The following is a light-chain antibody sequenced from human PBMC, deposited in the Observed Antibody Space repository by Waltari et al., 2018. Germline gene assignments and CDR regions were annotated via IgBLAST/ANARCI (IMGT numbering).Light chain of an antibody. Sequence: QSALAQPASVSGSPGQSITISCTGPSNHAGGYNFVSWYQQRPGGAPKVIIFEDLSRPAGVSPRFSGTRSGNTASLTISVHQIEDEGDYYCRSWKTKNTPVFGAGTRVSVL. V-gene: IGLV2-14*01. CDR3: RSWKTKNTPV. CDR2: EDL. J-gene: IGLJ1*01. CDR1: SNHAGGYNF.